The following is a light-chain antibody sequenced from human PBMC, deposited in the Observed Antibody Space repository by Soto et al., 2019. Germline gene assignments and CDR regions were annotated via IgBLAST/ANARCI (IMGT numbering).Light chain of an antibody. CDR1: KSVRSNY. V-gene: IGKV3-20*01. CDR3: QQYGSSPPRS. Sequence: EIVLTQSPGTLSLSPGERATLSCRASKSVRSNYLAWYQQKPGQAPSRLIYGASSSATGIPDRFSGSGSGTDFTLTISLLEPEDFAVYYCQQYGSSPPRSFGGGTKVEIK. J-gene: IGKJ4*01. CDR2: GAS.